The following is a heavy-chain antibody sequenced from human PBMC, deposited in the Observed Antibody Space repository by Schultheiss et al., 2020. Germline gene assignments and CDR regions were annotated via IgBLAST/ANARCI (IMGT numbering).Heavy chain of an antibody. CDR2: ISYDGSNK. Sequence: GGSLRLSCAASGFTFSSYSMNWVRQAPGKGLEWVAVISYDGSNKYYADSVKGRFTISRDNSKNTLFLQMNSLGAEDTAVYYCARGIAGSSLNYYYGMDVWGQGTTVTVSS. V-gene: IGHV3-30*03. CDR1: GFTFSSYS. CDR3: ARGIAGSSLNYYYGMDV. J-gene: IGHJ6*02. D-gene: IGHD6-13*01.